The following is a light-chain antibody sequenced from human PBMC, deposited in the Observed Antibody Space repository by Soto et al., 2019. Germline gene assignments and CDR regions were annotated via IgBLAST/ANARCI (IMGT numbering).Light chain of an antibody. CDR2: TAS. V-gene: IGKV1-39*01. J-gene: IGKJ5*01. CDR1: QSIDSY. CDR3: QQSYRSPT. Sequence: DIQMTQSPSSLSASVGDRVTITCRTSQSIDSYLNWYQQRPGEAPKLLIYTASSLQSGVPSRFSGGGSGTNFTLTISSLQPADFATYYCQQSYRSPTFGHGIRLDIK.